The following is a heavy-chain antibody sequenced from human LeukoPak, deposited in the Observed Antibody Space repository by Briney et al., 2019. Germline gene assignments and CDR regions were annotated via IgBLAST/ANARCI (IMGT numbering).Heavy chain of an antibody. D-gene: IGHD4-17*01. CDR1: GFTFSSYA. CDR3: ARLRYGDLDY. V-gene: IGHV3-23*01. J-gene: IGHJ4*02. CDR2: ISGSGDST. Sequence: GGSLRLSCAASGFTFSSYAMGWVRQAPGKGLEWVSSISGSGDSTYYADSVKGRFTISRDNSKNTLYLQMNSLRAEDTAVYYCARLRYGDLDYWGQGTLVTVSS.